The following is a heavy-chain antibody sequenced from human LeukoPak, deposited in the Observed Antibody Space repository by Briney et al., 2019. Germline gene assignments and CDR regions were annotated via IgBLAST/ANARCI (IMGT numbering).Heavy chain of an antibody. D-gene: IGHD3-10*01. J-gene: IGHJ5*02. CDR2: IFSNGNT. V-gene: IGHV4-30-4*07. Sequence: SQTLSLTCAVSGDSINSASNSWNWIRQPPGTGLEWVGYIFSNGNTEYSPSLESRATISVDTSKNQCSLKLTSVTAADTAVYYCARVVYRGENWFDPWGQGTLVTVSS. CDR3: ARVVYRGENWFDP. CDR1: GDSINSASNS.